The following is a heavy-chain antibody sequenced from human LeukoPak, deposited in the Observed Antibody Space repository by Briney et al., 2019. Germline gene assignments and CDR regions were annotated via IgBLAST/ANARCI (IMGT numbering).Heavy chain of an antibody. Sequence: GGSLRLSCVVSGFTFSDYYISWIRQTPGMGLEWIAYISGSGDTTFYTDSVKGRFTISRGNGKNSVYLQMSNLRAEDTAVYYCARVVYCTGGLCQIFAFDTWGQGTMVTVSS. J-gene: IGHJ3*02. D-gene: IGHD2-8*02. V-gene: IGHV3-11*01. CDR1: GFTFSDYY. CDR3: ARVVYCTGGLCQIFAFDT. CDR2: ISGSGDTT.